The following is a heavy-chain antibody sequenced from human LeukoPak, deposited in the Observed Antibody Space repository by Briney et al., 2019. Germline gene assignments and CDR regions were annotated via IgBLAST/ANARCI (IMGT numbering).Heavy chain of an antibody. V-gene: IGHV4-59*01. Sequence: PSETLSLTCTVSGGSISSYYWSWIRQPPGKGLEWIGYIYYSGSTNYNPSLKSRVTISVDTSKNQFSLKLSSVTAADTAVYYCAREPGTGYSYGSFHYWGQGTLVTVSS. CDR3: AREPGTGYSYGSFHY. J-gene: IGHJ4*02. CDR1: GGSISSYY. D-gene: IGHD5-18*01. CDR2: IYYSGST.